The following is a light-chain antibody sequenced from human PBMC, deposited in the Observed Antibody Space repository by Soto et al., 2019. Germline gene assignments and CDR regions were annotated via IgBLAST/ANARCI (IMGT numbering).Light chain of an antibody. CDR3: QQFSSYPLT. CDR2: DAS. J-gene: IGKJ4*01. V-gene: IGKV3-20*01. CDR1: QSVSSSY. Sequence: EIVLTQSPGTLSLSPGERATLSCRSSQSVSSSYLAWYQQKPGQAPGLLFYDASSRATGIPDRFSGGGSGTDFTLTISRLEPEDFAVYYCQQFSSYPLTFGGGTKVDIK.